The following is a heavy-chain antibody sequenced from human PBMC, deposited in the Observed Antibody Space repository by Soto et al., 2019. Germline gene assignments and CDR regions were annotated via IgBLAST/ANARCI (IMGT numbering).Heavy chain of an antibody. CDR1: GGSISSSSYY. Sequence: QLQLQESGPGLVKPSETLSLTCTVSGGSISSSSYYWGWIRQPPGKGLEWIGSIYYSGSTYYNPSLKSRVTISVDTSKNQFSLKLSSVTAADTAVYYCARDVGAIFGVVISYYYYYYGMDVWGQGTTVTVSS. CDR3: ARDVGAIFGVVISYYYYYYGMDV. V-gene: IGHV4-39*02. CDR2: IYYSGST. D-gene: IGHD3-3*01. J-gene: IGHJ6*02.